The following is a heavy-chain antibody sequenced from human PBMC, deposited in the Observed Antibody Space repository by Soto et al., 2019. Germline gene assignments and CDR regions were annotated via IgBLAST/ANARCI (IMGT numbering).Heavy chain of an antibody. CDR1: GFTFSSYS. D-gene: IGHD3-10*01. CDR3: ARDPRATWFYYYYYGMDV. J-gene: IGHJ6*02. V-gene: IGHV3-48*02. Sequence: GGSLRLSCAASGFTFSSYSMNWVRQAPGKGLEWVSYISSSSSTIYYADSVKGRFTISRDNAKNSLYLQMNSLRDEDTAVYYCARDPRATWFYYYYYGMDVWGQGTTVTVSS. CDR2: ISSSSSTI.